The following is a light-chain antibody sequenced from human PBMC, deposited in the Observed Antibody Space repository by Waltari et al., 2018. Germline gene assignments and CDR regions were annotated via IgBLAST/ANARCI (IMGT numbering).Light chain of an antibody. CDR3: QQCYSTPYT. J-gene: IGKJ2*01. Sequence: DIVMTQSPDSLAVSLGARATIHCRSSQSVLYSFDNKNHLAWYQQKPGQPPKVLIYWASTRESGVPDRFSGSGSETDFSLTISSLQAADVAVYYCQQCYSTPYTFGQGAKLEIK. CDR2: WAS. V-gene: IGKV4-1*01. CDR1: QSVLYSFDNKNH.